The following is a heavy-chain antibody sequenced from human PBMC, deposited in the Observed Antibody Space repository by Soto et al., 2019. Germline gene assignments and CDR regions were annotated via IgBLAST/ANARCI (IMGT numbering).Heavy chain of an antibody. D-gene: IGHD2-15*01. J-gene: IGHJ3*02. V-gene: IGHV1-18*01. CDR1: GYTFTSYG. CDR2: ISAYNGNT. CDR3: AGCSGGSCYSLQAFDI. Sequence: ASVKVSCKASGYTFTSYGISWVQQAPGQGLEWMGWISAYNGNTNYAQKLQGRVTMTTDTSTSTAYMELRSLRSDDTAVYYCAGCSGGSCYSLQAFDIWGQGTMVTVSS.